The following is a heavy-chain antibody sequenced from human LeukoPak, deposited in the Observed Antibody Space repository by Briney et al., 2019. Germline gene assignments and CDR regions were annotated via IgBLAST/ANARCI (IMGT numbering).Heavy chain of an antibody. CDR1: GFTFSSDW. CDR2: MKQDGGEK. Sequence: PGGSLRLSCAASGFTFSSDWMSWVRQAPGKGLEWVANMKQDGGEKYYVDSVKGRFTISRDNAKNSLHLQMNSLRAEDTAVYFCARVICDYVWGSYRCHFDYWGQGTLVSVSS. J-gene: IGHJ4*02. D-gene: IGHD3-16*02. CDR3: ARVICDYVWGSYRCHFDY. V-gene: IGHV3-7*01.